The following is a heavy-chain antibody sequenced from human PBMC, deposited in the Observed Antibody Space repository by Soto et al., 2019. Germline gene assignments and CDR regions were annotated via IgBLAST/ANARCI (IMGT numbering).Heavy chain of an antibody. CDR1: GGSISSGDYY. CDR2: ISYSGST. V-gene: IGHV4-30-4*01. CDR3: VRDGPLRFMESSRNYYYGMDV. Sequence: PSETLSLTCTVSGGSISSGDYYWSWIRQPPGKGLEWIGYISYSGSTYYNPSLKSRVTMSVDTSKNQFSLKVSSVTAADTAVYYCVRDGPLRFMESSRNYYYGMDVWGQGTTVTVSS. D-gene: IGHD3-3*01. J-gene: IGHJ6*02.